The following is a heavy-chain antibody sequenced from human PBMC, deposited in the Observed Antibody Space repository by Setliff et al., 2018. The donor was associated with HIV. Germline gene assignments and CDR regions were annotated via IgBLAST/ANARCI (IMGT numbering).Heavy chain of an antibody. V-gene: IGHV3-33*01. Sequence: PGGSLRLSCAASGFTFNNYAMHWVRQAPGKGLEWVAVIWYDGSNEYYADSVKGRFTISRDNAKNSLFLQMNSLRAEDTAVYYCARDRRRYDILTLHYMDVWGKGTTVTVSS. CDR3: ARDRRRYDILTLHYMDV. CDR2: IWYDGSNE. J-gene: IGHJ6*03. CDR1: GFTFNNYA. D-gene: IGHD3-9*01.